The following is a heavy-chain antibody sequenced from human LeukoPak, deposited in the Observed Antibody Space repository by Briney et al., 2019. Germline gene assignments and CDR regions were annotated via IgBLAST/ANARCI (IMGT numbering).Heavy chain of an antibody. CDR1: GYTFSDHT. CDR2: INTNTGNP. CDR3: ARSSRGVIGLLDY. D-gene: IGHD3-10*01. J-gene: IGHJ4*02. Sequence: GASVKVSCKTSGYTFSDHTINWVRRAPGQGLEWMGWINTNTGNPTYARDFRGRFVLSVDTSVNTAYLEISGLKTEDTAVYYCARSSRGVIGLLDYWGQGALVAVSS. V-gene: IGHV7-4-1*01.